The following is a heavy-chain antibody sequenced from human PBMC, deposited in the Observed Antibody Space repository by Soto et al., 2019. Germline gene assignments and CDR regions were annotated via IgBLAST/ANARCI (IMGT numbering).Heavy chain of an antibody. J-gene: IGHJ4*01. Sequence: SVKVSCKASGETFSFYTINWVRQAPGLVREWVGRIKPILSMSNYXXKFHGRVXXTSDRCTGTAXVELRSLRSEDTAMYYRATSCGSGYRAFDYXX. CDR1: GETFSFYT. V-gene: IGHV1-69*02. CDR2: IKPILSMS. D-gene: IGHD3-10*01. CDR3: ATSCGSGYRAFDY.